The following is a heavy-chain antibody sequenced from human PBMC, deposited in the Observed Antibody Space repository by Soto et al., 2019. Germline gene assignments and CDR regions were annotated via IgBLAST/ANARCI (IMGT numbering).Heavy chain of an antibody. D-gene: IGHD3-16*02. Sequence: GGSLRLSCAASGFTFSSYAMSWVRQAPGKGLEWVSAISGSGGSTYYADSVKGRFTISRDNSKNTLYLQMNSLRAEDTAVYYCAKAAFGGVIAEKTGYYYYGMDVWGQGTTVTVSS. CDR1: GFTFSSYA. V-gene: IGHV3-23*01. CDR3: AKAAFGGVIAEKTGYYYYGMDV. CDR2: ISGSGGST. J-gene: IGHJ6*02.